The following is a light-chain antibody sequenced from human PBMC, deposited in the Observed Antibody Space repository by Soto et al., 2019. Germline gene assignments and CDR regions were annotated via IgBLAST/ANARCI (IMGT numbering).Light chain of an antibody. CDR2: KAS. V-gene: IGKV1-5*03. CDR1: QSISSW. Sequence: DIQMTQSPSTLSASVGDRVTIACRASQSISSWLAWYQQKPGKAPKLLISKASNLESGVPSWFSGSGSGTEFTLTISSLQPDDFATYYCQQYYSYWTFGQGTKVEIK. J-gene: IGKJ1*01. CDR3: QQYYSYWT.